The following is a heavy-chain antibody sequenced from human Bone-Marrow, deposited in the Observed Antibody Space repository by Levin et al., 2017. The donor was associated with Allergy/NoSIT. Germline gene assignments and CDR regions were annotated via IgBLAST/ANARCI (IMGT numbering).Heavy chain of an antibody. V-gene: IGHV4-30-2*01. CDR1: GGSITRDNYS. J-gene: IGHJ4*02. Sequence: SETLSLTCAVSGGSITRDNYSWGWIRQPPGKGLEWVGYTHHSGSKAYSPSLKTRVTVSVDRSKNQFSLELRSVTAADTAIYYCVRGNYYGGNRHFDQWGQGSLVTVSS. D-gene: IGHD4-23*01. CDR3: VRGNYYGGNRHFDQ. CDR2: THHSGSK.